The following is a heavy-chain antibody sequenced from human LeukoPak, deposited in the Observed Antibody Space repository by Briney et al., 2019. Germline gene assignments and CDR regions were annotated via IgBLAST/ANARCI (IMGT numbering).Heavy chain of an antibody. D-gene: IGHD5-12*01. V-gene: IGHV1-69*02. CDR3: ARVYSGYDGPFDY. Sequence: GASVKVSCKASGGTFSSYTISWVRQAPGQGLERMGRIIPILGIANYAQKFQGRVTITADKSTSTAYMELSSLRSEDTAVYYCARVYSGYDGPFDYWGQGTLVTVSS. CDR1: GGTFSSYT. J-gene: IGHJ4*02. CDR2: IIPILGIA.